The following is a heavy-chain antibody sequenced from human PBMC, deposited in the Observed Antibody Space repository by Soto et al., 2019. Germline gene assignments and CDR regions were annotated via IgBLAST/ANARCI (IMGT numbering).Heavy chain of an antibody. V-gene: IGHV5-51*01. Sequence: PVESLTISCQVSGYSFTSYCIVWVLQMPGKGLEWMGIIYPGDSDTRYSPSFQGQVTISADKSISTAYLQWSSLKASDTAMYYCANRGYSGYDDAFGIWGQGTLVTVSS. CDR3: ANRGYSGYDDAFGI. D-gene: IGHD5-12*01. CDR2: IYPGDSDT. CDR1: GYSFTSYC. J-gene: IGHJ3*02.